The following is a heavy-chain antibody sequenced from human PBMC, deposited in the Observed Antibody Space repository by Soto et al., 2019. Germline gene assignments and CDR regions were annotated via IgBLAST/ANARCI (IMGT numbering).Heavy chain of an antibody. V-gene: IGHV1-18*04. CDR3: ARWPQPRGTADPYAVDV. CDR1: GFDFTDYG. Sequence: QVHLVQSGPEVKKPGASVRVSCKTSGFDFTDYGFNWVRQVPGQGLEWMGWISTHKGITRYEQKFQGRVFLTADTSTRTVYMDLTRLRSDDTAVYYCARWPQPRGTADPYAVDVWGQGTRVIVSS. J-gene: IGHJ6*02. CDR2: ISTHKGIT. D-gene: IGHD2-21*02.